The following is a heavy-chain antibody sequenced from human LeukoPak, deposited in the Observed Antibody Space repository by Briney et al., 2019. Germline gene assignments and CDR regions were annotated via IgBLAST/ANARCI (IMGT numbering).Heavy chain of an antibody. D-gene: IGHD3-22*01. V-gene: IGHV3-48*03. Sequence: PGGSLRLSCAASGFTFSSYEMNWVRQAPGKGLEWVSYISSSGSTIYYADSVKGRFTISRDNSKNTLSLQMHSLRAEDTAMYYCARDQASDYYDTSGYYYGFFDYWGQGTLVTVSS. CDR2: ISSSGSTI. CDR1: GFTFSSYE. CDR3: ARDQASDYYDTSGYYYGFFDY. J-gene: IGHJ4*02.